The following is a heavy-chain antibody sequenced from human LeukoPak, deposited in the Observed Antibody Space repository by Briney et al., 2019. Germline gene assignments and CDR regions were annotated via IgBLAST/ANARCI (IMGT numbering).Heavy chain of an antibody. CDR3: EKEGGVRFLDWFDH. J-gene: IGHJ5*02. D-gene: IGHD3-3*01. CDR1: GFTFRSYA. CDR2: ISGSGGST. V-gene: IGHV3-23*01. Sequence: GGCLRLSCADSGFTFRSYAMSSGRQAPGKRRKWGSEISGSGGSTYYADTLKGRVTISRENTKNTLYMQMNRPRAEETAVYYSEKEGGVRFLDWFDHWGQGTLVTVSS.